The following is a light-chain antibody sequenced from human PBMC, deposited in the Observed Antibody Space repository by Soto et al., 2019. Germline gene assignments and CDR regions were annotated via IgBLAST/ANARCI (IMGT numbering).Light chain of an antibody. CDR3: CSYAGSGIVV. V-gene: IGLV2-23*02. Sequence: QCALTQPASVSGSPGQSITISCTGTSSDVGNYNLVSWYQQHPGKVPKVMIYEVTKRPSGVSNRFSGSKSGNTASLTISGLQAEDDADYYCCSYAGSGIVVFGGGTQLTVL. CDR1: SSDVGNYNL. CDR2: EVT. J-gene: IGLJ2*01.